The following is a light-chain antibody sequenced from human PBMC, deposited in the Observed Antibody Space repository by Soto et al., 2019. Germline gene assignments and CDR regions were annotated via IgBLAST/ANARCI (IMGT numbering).Light chain of an antibody. V-gene: IGLV2-23*01. CDR2: EGS. CDR1: SSDVGSYNL. J-gene: IGLJ3*02. CDR3: CSYAGQGV. Sequence: QSVLTQPASVSGSPGQSITISCTGTSSDVGSYNLVSWYQQHPGKAPKLMIYEGSKRPSGVSNRFSGSKSGNTASLTISGLQAEDEADYYCCSYAGQGVFGGGTKLTVL.